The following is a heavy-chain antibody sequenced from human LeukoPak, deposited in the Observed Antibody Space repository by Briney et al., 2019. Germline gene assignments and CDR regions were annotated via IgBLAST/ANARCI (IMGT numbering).Heavy chain of an antibody. CDR2: IIPIFGTA. Sequence: SVKVSCKASGGTFSSYAINWVRQAPGQGLEWMGGIIPIFGTANYAQKFQGRVTITADESTSTAYMELSSLRSEDTAVCYCARGRDYGDYITGYNWFDPWGQGTLVTVSS. CDR1: GGTFSSYA. V-gene: IGHV1-69*01. D-gene: IGHD4-17*01. CDR3: ARGRDYGDYITGYNWFDP. J-gene: IGHJ5*02.